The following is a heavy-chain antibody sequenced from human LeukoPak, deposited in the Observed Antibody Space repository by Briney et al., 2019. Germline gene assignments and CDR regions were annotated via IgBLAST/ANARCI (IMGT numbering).Heavy chain of an antibody. J-gene: IGHJ4*02. CDR1: GFTFSSYA. CDR2: IKGSGGTT. CDR3: AKVTSGWYFDY. V-gene: IGHV3-23*01. D-gene: IGHD6-19*01. Sequence: PPGGSLRLSCAASGFTFSSYAMSWVRQAPGKGLEWVSAIKGSGGTTYYADSVKGRFTISRDNSNNTLYLQMNSLRAEDTAVYYCAKVTSGWYFDYWGQGTLVTVSS.